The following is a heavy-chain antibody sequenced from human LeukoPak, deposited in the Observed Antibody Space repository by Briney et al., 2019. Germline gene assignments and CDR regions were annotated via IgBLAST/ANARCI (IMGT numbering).Heavy chain of an antibody. CDR1: GFTFSDHY. CDR2: SRNKANSYTT. V-gene: IGHV3-72*01. CDR3: TRIAAVGTHFDY. J-gene: IGHJ4*02. D-gene: IGHD6-13*01. Sequence: GGSLRLSCAASGFTFSDHYIDWVRQAPGKGLEWVGRSRNKANSYTTSYAASVKGRFTISRDDSKNSLYPQMNSLKTEDTAVYYCTRIAAVGTHFDYWGQGTLVTVSS.